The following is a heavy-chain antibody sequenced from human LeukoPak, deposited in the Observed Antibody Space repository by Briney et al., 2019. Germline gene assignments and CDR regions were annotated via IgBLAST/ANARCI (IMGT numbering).Heavy chain of an antibody. CDR3: ARAHKYYYDSSGYYPGLGFDY. CDR1: AGSISSYY. CDR2: IYTSGST. D-gene: IGHD3-22*01. J-gene: IGHJ4*02. V-gene: IGHV4-4*07. Sequence: SETLSLTSTVDAGSISSYYWSWIRQPAGKGLEWIGRIYTSGSTNYNPSLKSRVTMSVDTSKNQFSLKLSSVTAADTAVYYCARAHKYYYDSSGYYPGLGFDYWGQGTLVTVSS.